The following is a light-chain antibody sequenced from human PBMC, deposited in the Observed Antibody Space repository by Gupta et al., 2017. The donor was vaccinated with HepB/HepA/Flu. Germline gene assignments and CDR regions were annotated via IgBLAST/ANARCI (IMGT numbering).Light chain of an antibody. J-gene: IGKJ3*01. CDR3: QQDGGSTFT. Sequence: EIVLTQSPGTLSLSPGEKATLSCRASQTISRNYLAWYQQRPGQAPRLLIYAASSRATGIPDRFSGSGSGTDFTLTVSRLEPEDFAVYYCQQDGGSTFTFGPGTKVDIK. V-gene: IGKV3-20*01. CDR1: QTISRNY. CDR2: AAS.